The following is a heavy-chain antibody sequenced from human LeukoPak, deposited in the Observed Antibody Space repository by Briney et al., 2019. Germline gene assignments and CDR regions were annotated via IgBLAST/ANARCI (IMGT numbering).Heavy chain of an antibody. CDR3: ARYGDSEYFQH. V-gene: IGHV1-69*06. D-gene: IGHD4-17*01. CDR1: GGTFSIYA. J-gene: IGHJ1*01. CDR2: IIPIFGTA. Sequence: SVKVSCKASGGTFSIYAISWVRQAPGQGLEWMGRIIPIFGTANYAQKFQGRVTITADKSTSTAYMELSSLRSEDTAGYYCARYGDSEYFQHWGQGTLVTVSS.